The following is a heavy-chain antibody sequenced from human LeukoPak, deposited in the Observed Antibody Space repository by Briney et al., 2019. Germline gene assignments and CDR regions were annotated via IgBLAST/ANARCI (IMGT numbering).Heavy chain of an antibody. CDR1: GGSFSGYY. CDR3: AGTYYYDSSPTY. CDR2: INHSGST. D-gene: IGHD3-22*01. Sequence: SETLSLTCAVYGGSFSGYYWSWIRQPPGKGLEWIGEINHSGSTNYNPSLKSRVTISVDTSKNQFSLKLSSVTAADTAVYYCAGTYYYDSSPTYWGQGTLVTVSS. V-gene: IGHV4-34*01. J-gene: IGHJ4*02.